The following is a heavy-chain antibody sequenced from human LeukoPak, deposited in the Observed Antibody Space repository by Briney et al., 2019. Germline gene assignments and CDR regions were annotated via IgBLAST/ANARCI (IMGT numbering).Heavy chain of an antibody. Sequence: SETLSLTCTVSGGSISNYYWSWIRQPPGKGLEWIGYIYHSGSTNYNPSLKSRVTTSVDTSKKQFSFKLSSVTAADTAVYYCARLAMVRGVGVWFDPWGQGTLVTVSS. CDR3: ARLAMVRGVGVWFDP. D-gene: IGHD3-10*01. J-gene: IGHJ5*02. V-gene: IGHV4-59*08. CDR2: IYHSGST. CDR1: GGSISNYY.